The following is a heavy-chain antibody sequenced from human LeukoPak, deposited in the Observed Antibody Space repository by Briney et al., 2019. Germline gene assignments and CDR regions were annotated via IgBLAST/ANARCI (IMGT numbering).Heavy chain of an antibody. CDR1: GGSINSYY. Sequence: SETLSLTCTVSGGSINSYYWSWIRQPAGKGLEWIGRIYSSGSTNYNPSLKSRVSMSVDTSKNQFSLKLTSVTAADTAVYYCARVITMVRGGVGFDYWGQGTLVTVSS. D-gene: IGHD3-10*01. J-gene: IGHJ4*02. CDR2: IYSSGST. V-gene: IGHV4-4*07. CDR3: ARVITMVRGGVGFDY.